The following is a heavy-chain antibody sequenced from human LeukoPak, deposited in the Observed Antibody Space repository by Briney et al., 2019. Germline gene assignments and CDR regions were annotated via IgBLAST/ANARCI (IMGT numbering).Heavy chain of an antibody. J-gene: IGHJ4*02. V-gene: IGHV1-2*02. CDR1: GYKFTDDY. CDR3: APTAEAYTSWWKV. CDR2: INPDSGFT. Sequence: ASVKVSCKASGYKFTDDYMHWVRHAPGQGLEFMGWINPDSGFTNYAQKLKGRVTMTRDTSISTAYLEVRSLTSDDTAVYYCAPTAEAYTSWWKVWGQGTLVTVSS. D-gene: IGHD3-16*01.